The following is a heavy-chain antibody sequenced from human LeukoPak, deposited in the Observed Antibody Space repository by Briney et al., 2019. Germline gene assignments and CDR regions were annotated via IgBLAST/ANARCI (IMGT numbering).Heavy chain of an antibody. J-gene: IGHJ4*02. CDR1: GFTFSAYS. Sequence: GGSLRLSCAASGFTFSAYSMNWVRQAPGKGLGWVSYISSSSSTIFYADSVKGRFTISRDNTKNSLYLQMNSLRDEDTAVYYCVSQLVFRSPFDYWGQGTLVTVSS. CDR3: VSQLVFRSPFDY. V-gene: IGHV3-48*02. CDR2: ISSSSSTI.